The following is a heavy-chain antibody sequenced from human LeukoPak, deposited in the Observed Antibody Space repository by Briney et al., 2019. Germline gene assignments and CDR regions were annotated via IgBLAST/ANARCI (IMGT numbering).Heavy chain of an antibody. D-gene: IGHD5-18*01. CDR3: ARDLAYSRLDY. J-gene: IGHJ4*02. CDR1: GLTFSSSW. CDR2: INPDGNKK. V-gene: IGHV3-7*01. Sequence: GGSLRLSCAVSGLTFSSSWMGWVRQAPGKGLEWVASINPDGNKKYSADSVKGRFTISRDNAENSLYLQMNSLRVEDTAFYYCARDLAYSRLDYWGQGMLVTVSS.